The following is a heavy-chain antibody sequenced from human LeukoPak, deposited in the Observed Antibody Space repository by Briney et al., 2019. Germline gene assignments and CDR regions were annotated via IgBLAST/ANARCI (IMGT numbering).Heavy chain of an antibody. CDR3: ARYRWLQSGYFDY. D-gene: IGHD5-24*01. V-gene: IGHV4-59*08. J-gene: IGHJ4*02. Sequence: SETLSLTCTVSGGSISSYYWSWIRQPPGKGLEWIGYIYYSGSTNYNPSLKSRVTISVDTSKNQFSLKLSSVTAADTAVYYCARYRWLQSGYFDYWGQGTLVTVSS. CDR2: IYYSGST. CDR1: GGSISSYY.